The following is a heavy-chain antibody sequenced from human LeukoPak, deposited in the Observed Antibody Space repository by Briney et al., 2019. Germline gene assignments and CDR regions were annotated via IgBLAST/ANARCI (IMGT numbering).Heavy chain of an antibody. CDR3: ARGSRFGVVGRDAFDI. D-gene: IGHD3-3*01. V-gene: IGHV3-21*01. CDR2: ISSSSSYI. J-gene: IGHJ3*02. CDR1: GFTFSSYS. Sequence: GGSLRLSCSASGFTFSSYSMNWVRQAPGKGLEWVSSISSSSSYIYYADSVKGRFTISRDNAKNSLYLQMNSLRAEDTAVYYCARGSRFGVVGRDAFDIWGQGTMVTVSS.